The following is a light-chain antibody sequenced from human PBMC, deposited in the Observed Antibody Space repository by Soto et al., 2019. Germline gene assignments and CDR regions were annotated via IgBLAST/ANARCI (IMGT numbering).Light chain of an antibody. V-gene: IGKV3-15*01. CDR3: QQKTNWPRT. CDR2: GAS. Sequence: DIVMTQSPATRSVSPGERATLSCRASQNVSSNLAWYQQKPGQAPRLLIYGASTRATGIPARFSGSGSGTAFTFTISSLQSEDFAVYYAQQKTNWPRTFGQWTK. CDR1: QNVSSN. J-gene: IGKJ1*01.